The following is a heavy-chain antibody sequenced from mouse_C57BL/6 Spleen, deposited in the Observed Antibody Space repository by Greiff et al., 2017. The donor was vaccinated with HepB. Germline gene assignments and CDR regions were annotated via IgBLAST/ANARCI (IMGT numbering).Heavy chain of an antibody. CDR3: AREASYGNYFDY. V-gene: IGHV5-4*01. J-gene: IGHJ2*01. CDR2: ISDGGSYT. CDR1: GFTFSSYA. Sequence: EVMLVESGGGLVKPGGSLKLSCAASGFTFSSYAMSWVRQTPEKRLEWVATISDGGSYTYYPDNVKGRFTISRDNAKNNLYLQMSHLKSEDTAMYYCAREASYGNYFDYWGQGTTLTVSS. D-gene: IGHD2-10*01.